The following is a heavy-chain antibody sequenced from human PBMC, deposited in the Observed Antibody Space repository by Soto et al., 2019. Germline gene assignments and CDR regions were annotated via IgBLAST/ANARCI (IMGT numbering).Heavy chain of an antibody. CDR1: GFTFSDYY. Sequence: GGSLRLSCAASGFTFSDYYMSWIRQAPGKGLEWVSYISSSGSTIYYADSVKGRFTISRDNAKNSLYLQMNSLRAEDTAVYYCERYSGYDSDWFDPWGQGTLVTVSS. CDR2: ISSSGSTI. V-gene: IGHV3-11*01. CDR3: ERYSGYDSDWFDP. D-gene: IGHD5-12*01. J-gene: IGHJ5*02.